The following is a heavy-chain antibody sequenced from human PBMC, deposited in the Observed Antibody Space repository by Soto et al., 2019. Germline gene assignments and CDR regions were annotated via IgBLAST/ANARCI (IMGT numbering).Heavy chain of an antibody. CDR3: VRRHYSGSGPNDS. J-gene: IGHJ4*02. V-gene: IGHV5-51*01. D-gene: IGHD3-10*01. Sequence: GESLKISCQDYGYDFSNFWIGWVRQVSGKGLEWMGIIHPSDSDVQYSPSFQGQVTISVDKSVTTAYLQWSNLQASDSAMYYCVRRHYSGSGPNDSWGQGTLVTVSS. CDR2: IHPSDSDV. CDR1: GYDFSNFW.